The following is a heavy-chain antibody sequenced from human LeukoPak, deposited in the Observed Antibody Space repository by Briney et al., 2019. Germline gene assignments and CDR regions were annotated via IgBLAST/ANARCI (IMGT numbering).Heavy chain of an antibody. J-gene: IGHJ4*02. CDR3: ASGGDYAGIAALFRH. D-gene: IGHD4-17*01. Sequence: GGSLRLSCATSGFNFCASYMSWIRQAPGKGLEWVSYISIRGITINYADSVKGRFSIFRDDAKSSLFLQMNSLKTEDTALYYCASGGDYAGIAALFRHWGQGSLVTVSS. V-gene: IGHV3-11*01. CDR2: ISIRGITI. CDR1: GFNFCASY.